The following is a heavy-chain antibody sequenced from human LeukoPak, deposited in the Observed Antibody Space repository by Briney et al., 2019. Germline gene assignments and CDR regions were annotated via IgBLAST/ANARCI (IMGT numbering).Heavy chain of an antibody. D-gene: IGHD3-16*02. J-gene: IGHJ3*02. CDR2: INWNGGST. CDR1: GFTFGDYS. V-gene: IGHV3-20*04. Sequence: GGSLRLSCTASGFTFGDYSMSWVRQAPGKGLEWVSGINWNGGSTGYADSVKGRFTISRDNAKNSLYLQMNSLRAEDTAVYYCARDLRSGVIAPGGAFDIWGQGTMVTVSS. CDR3: ARDLRSGVIAPGGAFDI.